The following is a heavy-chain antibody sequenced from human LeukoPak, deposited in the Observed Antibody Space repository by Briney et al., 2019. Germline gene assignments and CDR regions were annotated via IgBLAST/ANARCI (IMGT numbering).Heavy chain of an antibody. V-gene: IGHV3-30*18. CDR2: ISYDGSNK. CDR3: AKPGLPGYSSSWLDY. D-gene: IGHD6-13*01. CDR1: GFTFSSYG. J-gene: IGHJ4*02. Sequence: GGSLRLSCAASGFTFSSYGMHWVRQAPGKGLEWVAVISYDGSNKYYADSVKGRFTISRDNSKNTLYLQMNSLRAEDTAVYYCAKPGLPGYSSSWLDYRGQGTLVTVSS.